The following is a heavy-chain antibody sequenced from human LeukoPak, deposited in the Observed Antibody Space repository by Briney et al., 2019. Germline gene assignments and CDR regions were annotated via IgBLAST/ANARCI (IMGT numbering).Heavy chain of an antibody. D-gene: IGHD6-19*01. Sequence: SETLSLTCSVSGGSISTYYWSWIRQPAGKGLEWIGRIKNSGNTNYNPSLESRVTLSLDPSKNQFSLNLSSVTAADTAVYYCAREGSSSGWRPFDIWGQGTVVTVSS. CDR2: IKNSGNT. CDR1: GGSISTYY. J-gene: IGHJ3*02. CDR3: AREGSSSGWRPFDI. V-gene: IGHV4-4*07.